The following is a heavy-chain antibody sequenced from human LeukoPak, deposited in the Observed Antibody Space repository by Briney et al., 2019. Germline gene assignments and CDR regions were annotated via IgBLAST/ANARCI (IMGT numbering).Heavy chain of an antibody. V-gene: IGHV3-7*02. D-gene: IGHD3-16*01. CDR1: GFTFSSIW. CDR2: IKHDGSET. CDR3: AKNGGPHGMDV. Sequence: PGGSLRLSCATSGFTFSSIWMSWVRQAPGKGLEWVANIKHDGSETNYVDSVKGRFTISRDNAKNSLHLQMNSLRVEDTAVYYCAKNGGPHGMDVWGQGTPVTVSS. J-gene: IGHJ6*02.